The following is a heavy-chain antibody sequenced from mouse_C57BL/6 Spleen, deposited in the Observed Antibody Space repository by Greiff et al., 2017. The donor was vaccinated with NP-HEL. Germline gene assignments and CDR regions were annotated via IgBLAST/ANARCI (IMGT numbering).Heavy chain of an antibody. V-gene: IGHV1-76*01. Sequence: VQLQQSGAELVRSGASVKLSCKASGYTFTDYYINWVKQRPGQGLEWIARIYPGSGNTYYNEKFKGKATLTAEKSSSTAYMQLSSLTSEDSAVYFCARWYGNYGAMDYWGQGTSVTVSS. J-gene: IGHJ4*01. D-gene: IGHD2-10*02. CDR2: IYPGSGNT. CDR3: ARWYGNYGAMDY. CDR1: GYTFTDYY.